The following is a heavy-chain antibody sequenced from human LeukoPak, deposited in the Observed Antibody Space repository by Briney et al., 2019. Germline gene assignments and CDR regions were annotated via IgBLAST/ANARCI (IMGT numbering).Heavy chain of an antibody. V-gene: IGHV3-11*04. CDR2: ISSSGSTI. CDR3: ARGPTAAAGRTYLFQH. Sequence: GGSLRLSCAASGFTFSDYYMSWIRQAPGKGLEWVSYISSSGSTIYYADSVKGRFTISRDNAKNSLYLQMNSLRAEDTAVYYCARGPTAAAGRTYLFQHWGQGTLVTVSS. D-gene: IGHD6-13*01. J-gene: IGHJ1*01. CDR1: GFTFSDYY.